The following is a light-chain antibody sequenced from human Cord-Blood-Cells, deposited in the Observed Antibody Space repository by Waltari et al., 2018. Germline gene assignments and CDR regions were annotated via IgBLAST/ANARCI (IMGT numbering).Light chain of an antibody. CDR2: GAS. V-gene: IGKV3-15*01. J-gene: IGKJ4*01. CDR1: QSVSSN. CDR3: QQYNNWPLT. Sequence: EIVMTQSPATLSVSRGERATLSRRASQSVSSNLAWYQQKPGQAPRLLIYGASTRATGIPARFSGSGSGTEFTLTISSLQSEDFAVYYCQQYNNWPLTFGGGTKVEIK.